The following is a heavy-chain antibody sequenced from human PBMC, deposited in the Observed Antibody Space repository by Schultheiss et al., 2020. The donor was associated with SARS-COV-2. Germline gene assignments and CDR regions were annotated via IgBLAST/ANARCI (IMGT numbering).Heavy chain of an antibody. Sequence: SQTLSLTCSVSGGSISNYYWNWIRQPAGKGLEWIGYIYYSGSTYYNPSLKSRVTISVDTSKNQFSLKLSSVTAADTAVYYCARSITIFGSYTGGMDVWGQGTTVTVSS. CDR2: IYYSGST. D-gene: IGHD3-3*01. V-gene: IGHV4-59*06. CDR1: GGSISNYY. J-gene: IGHJ6*02. CDR3: ARSITIFGSYTGGMDV.